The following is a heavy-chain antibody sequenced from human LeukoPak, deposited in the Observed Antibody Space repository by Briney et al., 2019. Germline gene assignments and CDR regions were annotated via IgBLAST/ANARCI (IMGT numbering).Heavy chain of an antibody. CDR1: GYRFSIYW. CDR2: IYPDDSKT. D-gene: IGHD6-19*01. Sequence: GESLKISCKGSGYRFSIYWIVWVRQMPGKGLEWMGIIYPDDSKTKYSPSFQGQVTLSADKSISTAYLQWSSLRASDTAMYYCARRDSSGYYGDDYWGQGTLVTVSS. CDR3: ARRDSSGYYGDDY. J-gene: IGHJ4*02. V-gene: IGHV5-51*01.